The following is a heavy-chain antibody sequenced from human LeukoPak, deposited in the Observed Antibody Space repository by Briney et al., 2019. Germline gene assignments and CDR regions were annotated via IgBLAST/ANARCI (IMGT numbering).Heavy chain of an antibody. CDR2: ISYDGSNK. CDR1: GFTFSSYG. Sequence: GGSLRLSCAASGFTFSSYGMHGVRQAPGKGLEWVAVISYDGSNKYYADSVKGRFTIARDNSKNTLYLQMNSLRAEDTAVYYCAKTAPTGTNGVCLGDWGQGTLVTVSS. J-gene: IGHJ4*02. D-gene: IGHD2-8*01. CDR3: AKTAPTGTNGVCLGD. V-gene: IGHV3-30*18.